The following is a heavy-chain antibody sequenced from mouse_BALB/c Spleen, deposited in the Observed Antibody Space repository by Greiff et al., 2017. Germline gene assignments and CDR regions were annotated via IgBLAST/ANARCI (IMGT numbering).Heavy chain of an antibody. CDR1: GYSFTGYF. D-gene: IGHD1-1*01. CDR3: ARSPAYGAMDY. Sequence: EVMLVESGPELVKPGASVKISCKASGYSFTGYFMNWVMQSHGKSLEWIGRINPYNGDTFYNQKFKGKATLTVDKSSSTAHMELRSLASEDSAVYYCARSPAYGAMDYWGQGTSVTVSS. V-gene: IGHV1-20*02. CDR2: INPYNGDT. J-gene: IGHJ4*01.